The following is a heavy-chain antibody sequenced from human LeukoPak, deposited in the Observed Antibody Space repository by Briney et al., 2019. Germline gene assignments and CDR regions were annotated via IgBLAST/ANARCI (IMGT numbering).Heavy chain of an antibody. CDR1: GGSISSGDYY. Sequence: SETLSLTCTVSGGSISSGDYYQSWIRQPPGKGLEWIGYIYYSGSTYYNPSLKSRVTISVDTSKNQFSLKLSSVTAADTAVYYCASEGSSGYYYYFDYWGQGTLVTVSS. J-gene: IGHJ4*02. CDR3: ASEGSSGYYYYFDY. CDR2: IYYSGST. V-gene: IGHV4-30-4*01. D-gene: IGHD3-22*01.